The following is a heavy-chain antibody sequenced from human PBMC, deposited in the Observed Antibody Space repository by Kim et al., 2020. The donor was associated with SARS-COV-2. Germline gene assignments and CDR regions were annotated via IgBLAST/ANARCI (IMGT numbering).Heavy chain of an antibody. CDR3: AKTGHRITMPTNIDY. CDR1: GFTFSSYA. J-gene: IGHJ4*02. Sequence: GGSLRLSCAASGFTFSSYAMSWVRQAPGKGLEWVSAISGSGGSTYYADSVKGRFTISRDNSKNTLYLQMNSLRAEDTAVYYCAKTGHRITMPTNIDYWGQGTLVTVSS. CDR2: ISGSGGST. V-gene: IGHV3-23*01. D-gene: IGHD3-10*01.